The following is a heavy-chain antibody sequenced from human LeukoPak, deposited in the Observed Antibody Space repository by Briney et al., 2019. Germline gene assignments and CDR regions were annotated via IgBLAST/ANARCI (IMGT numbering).Heavy chain of an antibody. J-gene: IGHJ4*02. Sequence: SETLSLTCTVSGYSISSGYYWGWIRQPPGKGLEWIGSIYHSGSTYYNPPLKSRVTISVDTSKNQFSLKLSSVTAADTAVYYCARGVITFGGVIGYFDYWGQGTLVTVSS. V-gene: IGHV4-38-2*02. CDR3: ARGVITFGGVIGYFDY. CDR2: IYHSGST. CDR1: GYSISSGYY. D-gene: IGHD3-16*02.